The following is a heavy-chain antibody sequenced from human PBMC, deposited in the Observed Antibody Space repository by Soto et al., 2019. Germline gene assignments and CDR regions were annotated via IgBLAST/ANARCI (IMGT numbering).Heavy chain of an antibody. CDR3: VKGGYCSSTSCYNALYNWFDH. J-gene: IGHJ5*02. D-gene: IGHD2-2*02. V-gene: IGHV3-23*01. CDR2: ISGSGGST. Sequence: GGSLRLSCAASGFTFISYAMIWFRHAPSKCLEWVSAISGSGGSTYYADSVKRRFTISRYNPKNTLYLQMNSLRAEDTAVYYCVKGGYCSSTSCYNALYNWFDHWGQGTLVTVSS. CDR1: GFTFISYA.